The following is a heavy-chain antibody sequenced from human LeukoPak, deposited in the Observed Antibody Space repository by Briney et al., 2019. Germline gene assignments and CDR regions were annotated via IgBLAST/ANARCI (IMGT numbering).Heavy chain of an antibody. J-gene: IGHJ6*03. CDR3: ARDGLYYYYMDV. V-gene: IGHV3-23*01. CDR1: GFTFSSYA. Sequence: GGSLRLSCAASGFTFSSYAMSWVRQAPGKGLEWVSAISGSGGSTYYADSVKGRFTISRDNSKNTLYLQMNSLRAEDTAVYYCARDGLYYYYMDVWGKGTTVTVSS. CDR2: ISGSGGST.